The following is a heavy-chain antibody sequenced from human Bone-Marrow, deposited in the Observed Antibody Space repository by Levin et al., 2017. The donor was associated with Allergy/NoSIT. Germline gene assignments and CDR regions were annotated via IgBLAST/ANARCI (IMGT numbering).Heavy chain of an antibody. CDR1: NGSFSNYY. J-gene: IGHJ6*02. D-gene: IGHD1-14*01. Sequence: SQTLSLTCAVYNGSFSNYYWSWIRQPPGKGLAWIGEINYSGSTNYNPSLKSRITISVDTSKNQFSLRLSSVTAADTAVYYCAKYRYYYYGMDVWGQGTTVTVSS. CDR3: AKYRYYYYGMDV. CDR2: INYSGST. V-gene: IGHV4-34*01.